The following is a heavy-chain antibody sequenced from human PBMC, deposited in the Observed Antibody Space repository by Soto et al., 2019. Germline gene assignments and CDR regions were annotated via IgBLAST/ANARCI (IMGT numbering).Heavy chain of an antibody. CDR1: GFTVSSNH. J-gene: IGHJ4*02. CDR3: AADAKGIPFDY. Sequence: EVQLVETGGDLIQPGGSLRLSCAVSGFTVSSNHMSWVRQAPGKGLEWVSIIDSGGRTYYEDSVKGRFTISRDTSKSTLFLQMNSLRVEDSAVYYCAADAKGIPFDYWGQGTLVTVSS. V-gene: IGHV3-53*02. CDR2: IDSGGRT.